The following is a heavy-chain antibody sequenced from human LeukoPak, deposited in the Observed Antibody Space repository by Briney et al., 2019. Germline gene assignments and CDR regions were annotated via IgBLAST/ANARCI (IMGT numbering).Heavy chain of an antibody. J-gene: IGHJ3*02. Sequence: PSETLSLTCTVSGGSISSYYWSWIRQPPGKGLEWIGYIYCSGSTNYNPSLKSRVTISVDTSKNQFSLKLSSVTAADTAVYYCARDFLSGAFDIWGQGTMVTVSS. CDR1: GGSISSYY. D-gene: IGHD1-26*01. CDR3: ARDFLSGAFDI. V-gene: IGHV4-59*01. CDR2: IYCSGST.